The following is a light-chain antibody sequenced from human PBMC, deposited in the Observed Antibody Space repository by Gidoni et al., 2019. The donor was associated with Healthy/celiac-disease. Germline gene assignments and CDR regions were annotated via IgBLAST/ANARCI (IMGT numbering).Light chain of an antibody. V-gene: IGKV3-15*01. CDR3: QQYNDWPPGT. CDR1: QNIRNN. Sequence: EIVMTQSPATLSVSPEERVTLSCRASQNIRNNLAWYQHKPGQAPRLLIYGASTRATGIPARFSGGGSGTEFTLTISSLQSEDFAVYYCQQYNDWPPGTFGPXTKVHI. CDR2: GAS. J-gene: IGKJ3*01.